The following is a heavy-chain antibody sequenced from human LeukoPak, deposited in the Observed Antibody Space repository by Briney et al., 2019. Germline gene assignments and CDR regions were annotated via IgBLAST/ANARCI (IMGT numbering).Heavy chain of an antibody. J-gene: IGHJ4*02. Sequence: GASVKVSCKASGGTFSGYAISWVRQAPGQGLEWMGRIIPIFGTANYAQKFQGRVTITTDESTSTAHMELSSLRSEDTAVYYCARGYSSGSATDYWGQGTLVTVSS. V-gene: IGHV1-69*05. CDR1: GGTFSGYA. CDR3: ARGYSSGSATDY. CDR2: IIPIFGTA. D-gene: IGHD6-19*01.